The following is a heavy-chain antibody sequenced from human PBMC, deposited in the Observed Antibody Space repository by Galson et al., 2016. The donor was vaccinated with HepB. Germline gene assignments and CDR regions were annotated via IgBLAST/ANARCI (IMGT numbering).Heavy chain of an antibody. J-gene: IGHJ3*02. CDR3: ASEGYNRSADDAFDI. CDR1: GFTFHNYL. D-gene: IGHD5-24*01. Sequence: SLRLSCAASGFTFHNYLFHWVRQAPGKGLEWVALTWHDASHEYYADSVKGRFTVSRDNSKNTLFLQMNSLRLEDTAVYYCASEGYNRSADDAFDIWGQGTMVSVSS. CDR2: TWHDASHE. V-gene: IGHV3-33*01.